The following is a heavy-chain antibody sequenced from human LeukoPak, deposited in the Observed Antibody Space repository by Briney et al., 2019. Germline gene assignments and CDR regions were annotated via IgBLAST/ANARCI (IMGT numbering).Heavy chain of an antibody. CDR2: IIPIFGTL. CDR3: AGGKLFDFWSGYYPMDDS. CDR1: GGTFCSYA. Sequence: SVKVSCKASGGTFCSYAISWVRQAPGQGLEWVGGIIPIFGTLNYAQKFQGRVTITADESTSTVYMELSSLKSEDTAVYYCAGGKLFDFWSGYYPMDDSWGQGTLVTVSS. V-gene: IGHV1-69*13. D-gene: IGHD3-3*01. J-gene: IGHJ4*02.